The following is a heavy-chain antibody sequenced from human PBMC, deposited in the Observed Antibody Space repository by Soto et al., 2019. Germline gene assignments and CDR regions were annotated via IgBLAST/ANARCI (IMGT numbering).Heavy chain of an antibody. CDR1: GFTVSRNY. Sequence: GGSLRLSCAASGFTVSRNYMSWVRQAPGKGLEWVSVIYSDGSTYYADSVKGRLTISRDNSKNTLYLQMNSLRAEDTAVYYCARGSERPYFDYWGQGTLVTVSS. CDR3: ARGSERPYFDY. J-gene: IGHJ4*02. V-gene: IGHV3-53*01. D-gene: IGHD1-1*01. CDR2: IYSDGST.